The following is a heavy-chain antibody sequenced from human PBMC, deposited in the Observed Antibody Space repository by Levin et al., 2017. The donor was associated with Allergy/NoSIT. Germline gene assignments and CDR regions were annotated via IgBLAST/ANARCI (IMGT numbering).Heavy chain of an antibody. CDR3: AREGPRVGSSSWYDERYYYYYYMDV. D-gene: IGHD6-13*01. V-gene: IGHV3-48*01. CDR2: ISSSSSTI. J-gene: IGHJ6*03. CDR1: GFTFSSYS. Sequence: GGSLRLSCAASGFTFSSYSMNWVRQAPGKGLEWVSYISSSSSTIYYADSVKGRFTISRDNAKNSLYLQMNSLRAEDTAVYYCAREGPRVGSSSWYDERYYYYYYMDVWGKGTTVTVSS.